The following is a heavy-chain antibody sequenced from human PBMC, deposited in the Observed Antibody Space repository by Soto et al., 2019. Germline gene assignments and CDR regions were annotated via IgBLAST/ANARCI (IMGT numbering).Heavy chain of an antibody. CDR1: GGTFSSYA. D-gene: IGHD1-26*01. Sequence: QVQLVQSGAEVKKPGSSVKVSCKASGGTFSSYAISWVRQAPGQGLEWMGGIIPIFGTTNYAQKFQGRVTITADESTSTAYMELSSLRSEDTAVYYCARPRPYSWSPGVYYGMDVWGQGTTVTVSS. CDR2: IIPIFGTT. CDR3: ARPRPYSWSPGVYYGMDV. J-gene: IGHJ6*02. V-gene: IGHV1-69*01.